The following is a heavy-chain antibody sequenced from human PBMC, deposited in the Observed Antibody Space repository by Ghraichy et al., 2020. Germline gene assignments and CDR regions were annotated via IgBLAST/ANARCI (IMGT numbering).Heavy chain of an antibody. V-gene: IGHV3-15*01. CDR3: TTGAGLLDY. J-gene: IGHJ4*02. D-gene: IGHD3-10*01. CDR1: GFTFSNAW. Sequence: GGSLRLSCAASGFTFSNAWMSWVRQAPGKGLEWVGRIKSKTDGETTDYAAPVKGRFTISRDDSKNTLYLQMNSLKTEDTAVYYCTTGAGLLDYWGQGTLVTVSS. CDR2: IKSKTDGETT.